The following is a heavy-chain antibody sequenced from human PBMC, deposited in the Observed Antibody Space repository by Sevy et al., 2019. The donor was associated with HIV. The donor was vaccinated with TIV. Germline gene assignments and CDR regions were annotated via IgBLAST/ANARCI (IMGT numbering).Heavy chain of an antibody. CDR2: IKEDGSGR. CDR3: ARLYSISSGRGLDN. CDR1: GFTFGSYW. V-gene: IGHV3-7*01. Sequence: GGSLRLSCAASGFTFGSYWMTWVRQAPGKGLEWVANIKEDGSGRFYVDSVRGRFTVSRDNAKKTLYLQMNNLRGEDTALYYCARLYSISSGRGLDNWGQGALVTVSS. D-gene: IGHD4-4*01. J-gene: IGHJ4*02.